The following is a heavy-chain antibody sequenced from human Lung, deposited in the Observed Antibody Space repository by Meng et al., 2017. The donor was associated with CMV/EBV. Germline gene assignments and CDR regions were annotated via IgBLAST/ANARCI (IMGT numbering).Heavy chain of an antibody. V-gene: IGHV3-48*03. J-gene: IGHJ4*02. D-gene: IGHD3-3*01. CDR3: ARNRVTIFGVQDYYFDY. Sequence: GGSXRLXCAASGFTFSSYEINWVRQAPGKGLEWVSYISSSGSTIYYADSVKGRFTISRDNAKNSLYLQMNSLRAEDTAVYYCARNRVTIFGVQDYYFDYXGRGTLVTVSS. CDR2: ISSSGSTI. CDR1: GFTFSSYE.